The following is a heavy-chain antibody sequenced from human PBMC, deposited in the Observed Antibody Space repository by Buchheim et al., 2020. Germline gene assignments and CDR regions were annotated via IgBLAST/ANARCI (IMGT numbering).Heavy chain of an antibody. CDR1: GFSLSNHW. V-gene: IGHV3-7*01. D-gene: IGHD7-27*01. CDR3: ASWAGRDY. J-gene: IGHJ4*02. CDR2: INQDGSGK. Sequence: EVQLVESGGGLVQPGGSLRLSCAVSGFSLSNHWMTWVRQAPGKGLQWVANINQDGSGKFYVDAVKGRFTISRDGAQNSLYLQMNSLRAEDTAIYYCASWAGRDYWGQGT.